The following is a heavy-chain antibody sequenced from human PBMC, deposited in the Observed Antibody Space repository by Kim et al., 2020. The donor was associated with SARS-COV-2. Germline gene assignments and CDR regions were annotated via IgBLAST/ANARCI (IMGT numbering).Heavy chain of an antibody. CDR1: GFTFSSYA. Sequence: GVSLRLSCAASGFTFSSYAMSWVRQAPGKGLEWVSTISGSGDTTYYADSVKGRFTISRDNSKNTLYLQMNSLSAEDTAVYYCAKGYPQGGYFQHWGQGTLVTVSS. J-gene: IGHJ1*01. D-gene: IGHD2-2*02. CDR2: ISGSGDTT. CDR3: AKGYPQGGYFQH. V-gene: IGHV3-23*01.